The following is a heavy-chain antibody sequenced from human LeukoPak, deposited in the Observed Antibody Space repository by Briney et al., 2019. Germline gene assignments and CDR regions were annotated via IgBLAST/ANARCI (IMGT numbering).Heavy chain of an antibody. D-gene: IGHD1-26*01. J-gene: IGHJ4*02. CDR1: GYTFTGYY. V-gene: IGHV1-2*02. Sequence: ASVKVSCKASGYTFTGYYIHWVRQAPGQGLEWMGWINPSSGGTNYAQKFQGRVTMTRDTSISTAYMELSSLTSDDTAVFYCARVQCCDVGKSFLFDYWGQGTLVTASS. CDR3: ARVQCCDVGKSFLFDY. CDR2: INPSSGGT.